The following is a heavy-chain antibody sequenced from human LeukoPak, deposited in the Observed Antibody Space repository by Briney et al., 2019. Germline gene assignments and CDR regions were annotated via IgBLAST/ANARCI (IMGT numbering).Heavy chain of an antibody. V-gene: IGHV3-48*03. CDR3: ARDREEEYSSSYDY. J-gene: IGHJ4*02. Sequence: GGSLRLSCAASGLTFSSYEMNWVRQAPGKGLEWVSYISSSGSTIYYADSVKGRFTISRDSAKNSLYLQMNSLRAEDTAVYYCARDREEEYSSSYDYWGQGTLVTVSS. CDR1: GLTFSSYE. D-gene: IGHD6-6*01. CDR2: ISSSGSTI.